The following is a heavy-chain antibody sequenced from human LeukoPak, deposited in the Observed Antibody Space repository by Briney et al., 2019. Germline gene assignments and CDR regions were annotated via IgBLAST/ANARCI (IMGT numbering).Heavy chain of an antibody. CDR2: ISGDGGST. D-gene: IGHD6-13*01. CDR3: AKDRSSSWTWTIDY. Sequence: GGSLRLSCAASGFTFDDYAMHWVRQAPGRGLECVSLISGDGGSTYYADSVKGRFTISRDKSKNTLYLQMKSLRAEDTAAYYCAKDRSSSWTWTIDYWGQGTLVTVSS. V-gene: IGHV3-43*02. J-gene: IGHJ4*02. CDR1: GFTFDDYA.